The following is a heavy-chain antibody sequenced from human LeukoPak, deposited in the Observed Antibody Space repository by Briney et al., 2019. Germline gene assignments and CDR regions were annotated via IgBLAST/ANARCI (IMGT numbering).Heavy chain of an antibody. D-gene: IGHD6-13*01. J-gene: IGHJ4*02. V-gene: IGHV1-2*02. CDR3: AGLGIAAAGTDY. Sequence: ASVKVSCKASGYTFTSYDINWVRQAPGQGLEWMGWINPNSGGTNYAQKFQGRVTMTRDTSISTAYMELSRLRSDDTAVYYCAGLGIAAAGTDYWGQGTLVTVSS. CDR2: INPNSGGT. CDR1: GYTFTSYD.